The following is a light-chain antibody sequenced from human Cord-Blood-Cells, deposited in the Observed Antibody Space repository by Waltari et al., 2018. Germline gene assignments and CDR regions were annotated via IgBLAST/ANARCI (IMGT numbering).Light chain of an antibody. V-gene: IGKV1-5*01. Sequence: DIQMTQSPSTLSASVGDTVPIPCRARQSFSRWLAWYQQNPGKAPKLMIYDASSLESGVPSMFSGSGSGTEFTLTISSLQPYDFATYYCQQYNSYPWTFGQGTKVEIK. CDR2: DAS. J-gene: IGKJ1*01. CDR1: QSFSRW. CDR3: QQYNSYPWT.